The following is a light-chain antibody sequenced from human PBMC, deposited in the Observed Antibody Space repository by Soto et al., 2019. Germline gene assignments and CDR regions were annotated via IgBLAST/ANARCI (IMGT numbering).Light chain of an antibody. CDR3: QQYGSSVT. Sequence: EIVLTQSPGTLSLSPGERATLSCRASQSVSSNLAWYQQKPGQAPRLLIYDASTRATGIPARFSGSGSGTDFTLTISRLEPEDFAVYYCQQYGSSVTFGQGTRLEI. CDR1: QSVSSN. J-gene: IGKJ5*01. CDR2: DAS. V-gene: IGKV3-20*01.